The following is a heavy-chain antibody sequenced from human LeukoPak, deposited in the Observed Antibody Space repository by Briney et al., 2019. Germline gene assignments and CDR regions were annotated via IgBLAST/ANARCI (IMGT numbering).Heavy chain of an antibody. CDR1: GGSISSFY. D-gene: IGHD4-17*01. V-gene: IGHV4-59*01. Sequence: SETLSLTCTVSGGSISSFYWSWIRQPPGKGLEWIGYIYYSGSTNYNPSLKNRVTISVDTSKNQFSLKLSSVTAADTAVYYCARGGTVTIDMDVWGKGTTVTVSS. CDR2: IYYSGST. J-gene: IGHJ6*03. CDR3: ARGGTVTIDMDV.